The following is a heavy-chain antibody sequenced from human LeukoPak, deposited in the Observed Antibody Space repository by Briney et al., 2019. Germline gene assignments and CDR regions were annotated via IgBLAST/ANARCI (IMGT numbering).Heavy chain of an antibody. J-gene: IGHJ4*02. D-gene: IGHD1-26*01. Sequence: SETLSLTCTVSGGSISSYYWSWIRQPPGKGLEWIGYIYYSGSTYYNPSLKSRVTISVDTSKNQFSLKLSSVTAADTAVYYCASSSTEATTDVGTVDYWGQGTLVTVSS. CDR3: ASSSTEATTDVGTVDY. CDR2: IYYSGST. V-gene: IGHV4-59*06. CDR1: GGSISSYY.